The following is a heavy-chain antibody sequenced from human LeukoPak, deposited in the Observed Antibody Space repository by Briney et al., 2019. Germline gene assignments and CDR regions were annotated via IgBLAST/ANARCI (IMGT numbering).Heavy chain of an antibody. Sequence: GRSLRLSCAASGFTFSSYSMHWVRQAPGKGLEWVAFISCDGSYNDYADSVKGPFTISRDNSKNTLYLQMNSLRTEDTAVYYCARDLDRFFDYWGQGTLVIVSS. D-gene: IGHD3-3*01. CDR3: ARDLDRFFDY. CDR2: ISCDGSYN. V-gene: IGHV3-30*04. CDR1: GFTFSSYS. J-gene: IGHJ4*02.